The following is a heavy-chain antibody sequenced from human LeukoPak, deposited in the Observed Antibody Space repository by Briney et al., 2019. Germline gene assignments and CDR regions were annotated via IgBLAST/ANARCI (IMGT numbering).Heavy chain of an antibody. CDR2: INSDGSST. CDR1: GFTFSSYW. Sequence: GGSLRLSCAASGFTFSSYWMHWVRQAPGKGLVWVSRINSDGSSTSYADSVRGRFTISRDNAKNKLYLQMNNLRAEDTAVYYCARDAVEMATIPDYYYYYYMHVWGKGPTVTVSS. V-gene: IGHV3-74*01. CDR3: ARDAVEMATIPDYYYYYYMHV. J-gene: IGHJ6*03. D-gene: IGHD5-24*01.